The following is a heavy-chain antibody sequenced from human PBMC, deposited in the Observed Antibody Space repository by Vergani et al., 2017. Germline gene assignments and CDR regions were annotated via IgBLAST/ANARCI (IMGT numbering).Heavy chain of an antibody. D-gene: IGHD3-22*01. J-gene: IGHJ4*02. V-gene: IGHV4-59*01. CDR3: ARGSYDSSGYSIYFDY. Sequence: QVQLQESGPGLVKPSETLSLTCTVSGGSISSYYWSWIRQPPGKGLEWIGYIYYSGSTNYNPSLKSRVTISVDTSKKQFSLKLSSVTAADTAVYYCARGSYDSSGYSIYFDYWGQGTLVTVSS. CDR1: GGSISSYY. CDR2: IYYSGST.